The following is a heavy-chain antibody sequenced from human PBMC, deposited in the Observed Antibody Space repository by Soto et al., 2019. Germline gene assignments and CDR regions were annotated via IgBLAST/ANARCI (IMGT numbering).Heavy chain of an antibody. D-gene: IGHD3-10*01. CDR1: GYTFTGYY. CDR3: ARSAVRGVNPNYYYYYGMDV. J-gene: IGHJ6*02. V-gene: IGHV1-2*02. Sequence: GASVKVSCKASGYTFTGYYMHWVRQAPGQGLEWMGWINPNSGGTNYAQKFQGRVTMTRDTSISTAYMELSRLRSDDTAVYYCARSAVRGVNPNYYYYYGMDVWGQGTTVTVSS. CDR2: INPNSGGT.